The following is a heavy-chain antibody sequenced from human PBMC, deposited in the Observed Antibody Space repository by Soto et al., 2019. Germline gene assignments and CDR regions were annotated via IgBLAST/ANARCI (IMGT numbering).Heavy chain of an antibody. CDR1: GFTFSSYA. CDR2: ISGSGGST. D-gene: IGHD2-15*01. V-gene: IGHV3-23*01. J-gene: IGHJ4*02. Sequence: EVQLLESGGGLVQPGGSLRLSCAASGFTFSSYAMSWVRQAPGKGMEWVSAISGSGGSTYYADSVNGRFTISRDNSKNTLYLQMNSLRAEDTAVYYCAKGVGNDVVVVAATGGVFDYWGPGTLVTVSS. CDR3: AKGVGNDVVVVAATGGVFDY.